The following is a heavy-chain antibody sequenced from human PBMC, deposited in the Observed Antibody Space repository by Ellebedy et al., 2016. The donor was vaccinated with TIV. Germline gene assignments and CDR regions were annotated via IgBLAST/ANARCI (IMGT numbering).Heavy chain of an antibody. V-gene: IGHV3-30*18. Sequence: GESLKISCAASGFTFSAYGLHWVRQAPGKGLEWVAVISYDGKKEFYADSVKGRFTISRDNSKSTLSLQMNSLRAEDTAVYYCAKPIGQMTQFQHTLDVWGQGTTVTVSS. CDR3: AKPIGQMTQFQHTLDV. CDR1: GFTFSAYG. J-gene: IGHJ6*02. CDR2: ISYDGKKE. D-gene: IGHD2-21*01.